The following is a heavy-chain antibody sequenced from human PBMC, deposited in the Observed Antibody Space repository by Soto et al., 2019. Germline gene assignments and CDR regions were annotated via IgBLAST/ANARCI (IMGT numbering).Heavy chain of an antibody. CDR1: C. CDR3: ARSGSMPYYYYGMDV. V-gene: IGHV1-18*01. J-gene: IGHJ6*02. D-gene: IGHD3-10*01. CDR2: ISGHNGDT. Sequence: CRGSLRPATGQGLEWMGWISGHNGDTKYVQKFQGRVSMTTDTSTSTASMELRSLRSDDTAVYYCARSGSMPYYYYGMDVWGQGTTVTVSS.